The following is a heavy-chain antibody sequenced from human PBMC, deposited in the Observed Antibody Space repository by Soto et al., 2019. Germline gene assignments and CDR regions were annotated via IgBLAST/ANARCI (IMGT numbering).Heavy chain of an antibody. CDR2: INAGNGNT. CDR3: AREFAPYYYDSSGYYIPGY. Sequence: GASVKVSCKASGYTFTSYAMHWVRQAPGQRLEWMGWINAGNGNTKYSQKFQGRVTITRDTSASTAYMELSSLRSEDTAVYYCAREFAPYYYDSSGYYIPGYWGQGTLVTVSS. D-gene: IGHD3-22*01. CDR1: GYTFTSYA. J-gene: IGHJ4*02. V-gene: IGHV1-3*01.